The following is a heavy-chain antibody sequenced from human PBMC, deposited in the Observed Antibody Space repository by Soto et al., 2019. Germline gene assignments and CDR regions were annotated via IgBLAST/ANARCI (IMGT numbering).Heavy chain of an antibody. Sequence: PSETLSLTCAVSGGSISSGGYSWSWTRQPPGKGLEWIGYIYHSGSTYYNPSLKSRVTISVDRSKNQFSLKLSSVTAADTAVYYCARGAPVVNDYWGQGTLVTVS. D-gene: IGHD3-22*01. J-gene: IGHJ4*02. V-gene: IGHV4-30-2*01. CDR2: IYHSGST. CDR1: GGSISSGGYS. CDR3: ARGAPVVNDY.